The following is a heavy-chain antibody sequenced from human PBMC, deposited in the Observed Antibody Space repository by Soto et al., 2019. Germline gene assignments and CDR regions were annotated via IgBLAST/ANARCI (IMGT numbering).Heavy chain of an antibody. CDR2: INTDESAT. Sequence: EVQLVESGGGLVQPGGSLRLSCAASGFTFSRHWMHWVRQAPGKGLMWVSRINTDESATSYADSVKGRFTISRDNAKNTLYLQMNSLSVEDTAVYFCAREVYSQYDYDGFEIWGQGTMLTVSS. V-gene: IGHV3-74*01. D-gene: IGHD4-4*01. CDR1: GFTFSRHW. J-gene: IGHJ3*02. CDR3: AREVYSQYDYDGFEI.